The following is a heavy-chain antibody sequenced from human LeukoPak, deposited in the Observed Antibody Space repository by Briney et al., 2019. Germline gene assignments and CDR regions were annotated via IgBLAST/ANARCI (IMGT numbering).Heavy chain of an antibody. CDR2: FDPEDGET. J-gene: IGHJ6*02. CDR1: GYTLTELS. Sequence: ASVKASCKVSGYTLTELSMHWVRQAPGKGLEWMGGFDPEDGETIYAQKFQGRVTMTDDTSTDTAYMELSSLRSEDTAVYYCASYSSRTQYGMDVWGQGTTVTVSS. CDR3: ASYSSRTQYGMDV. D-gene: IGHD6-13*01. V-gene: IGHV1-24*01.